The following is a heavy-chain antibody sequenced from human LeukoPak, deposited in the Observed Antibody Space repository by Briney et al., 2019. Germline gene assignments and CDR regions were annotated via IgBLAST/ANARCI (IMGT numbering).Heavy chain of an antibody. CDR2: ISSSSSTI. D-gene: IGHD3-3*01. CDR1: GFTFSSHA. Sequence: GGSLRLSCAASGFTFSSHAMSWVRQAPGKGLEWVSYISSSSSTIYYADSVKGRFTISRDNAKNSLYLQMNSLRAEDTAVYYCARGLRGASGFPDDYWGQGTLVTVSS. V-gene: IGHV3-48*01. J-gene: IGHJ4*02. CDR3: ARGLRGASGFPDDY.